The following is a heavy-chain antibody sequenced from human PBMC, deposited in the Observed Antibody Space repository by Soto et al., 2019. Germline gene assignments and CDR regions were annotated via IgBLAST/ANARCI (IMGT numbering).Heavy chain of an antibody. V-gene: IGHV1-2*04. J-gene: IGHJ4*02. D-gene: IGHD4-17*01. CDR2: INPNSGGT. CDR1: GYTFTGYY. CDR3: ARGPLHDYCVFYFDY. Sequence: ALVKVSCKASGYTFTGYYMHWVRQAPGQGLEWMGWINPNSGGTNYAQKFQGWVTMTRDTSISTAYMEPSRLRSDDTAVYYCARGPLHDYCVFYFDYWGQGTLVTVSS.